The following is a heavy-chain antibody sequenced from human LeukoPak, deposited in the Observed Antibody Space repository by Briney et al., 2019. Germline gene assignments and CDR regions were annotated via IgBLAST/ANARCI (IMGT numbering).Heavy chain of an antibody. CDR2: IYHSGST. CDR3: ARDRPRLRGYSYGYYYYMDV. J-gene: IGHJ6*03. CDR1: GGSISSSNW. D-gene: IGHD5-18*01. Sequence: SETLSLTCAVSGGSISSSNWWSWIRQPPGKGLEWIGEIYHSGSTNYNPSLKSRVTISVDKSKTQFSLKLSSVTAADTAVYYCARDRPRLRGYSYGYYYYMDVWGKGTTVTVSS. V-gene: IGHV4-4*02.